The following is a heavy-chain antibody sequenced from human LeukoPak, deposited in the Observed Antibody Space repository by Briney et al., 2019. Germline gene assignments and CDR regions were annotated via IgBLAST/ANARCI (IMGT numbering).Heavy chain of an antibody. Sequence: GRSLRLSCAASGFTFDDYAMHWVRQAPGKGLEWVSGISRNSGSIGYADSVKGRFTISRDNAKNSLYLQMNSLTAEDTALYYCTKGVTILWITECYFDYWGQGTLVTVSS. CDR1: GFTFDDYA. V-gene: IGHV3-9*01. J-gene: IGHJ4*02. CDR2: ISRNSGSI. CDR3: TKGVTILWITECYFDY. D-gene: IGHD3-10*01.